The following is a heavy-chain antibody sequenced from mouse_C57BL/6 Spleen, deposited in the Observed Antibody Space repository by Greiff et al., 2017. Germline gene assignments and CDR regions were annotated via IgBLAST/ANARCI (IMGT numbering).Heavy chain of an antibody. V-gene: IGHV1-64*01. CDR3: AREPFYYGNLYDFDY. Sequence: QVQLQQPGAELVKPGASVKLSCKASGYTFTSYWMHWVKQRPGQGLEWIGMIHPTSGSTNYNEKFKSKATLTVDKSSSTAYMQLSSLTSEDSAVYYCAREPFYYGNLYDFDYWGQGTTLTVSS. J-gene: IGHJ2*01. D-gene: IGHD2-1*01. CDR2: IHPTSGST. CDR1: GYTFTSYW.